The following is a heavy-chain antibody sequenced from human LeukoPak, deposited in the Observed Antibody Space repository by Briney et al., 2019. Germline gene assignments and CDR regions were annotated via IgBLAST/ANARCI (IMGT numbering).Heavy chain of an antibody. CDR2: IIPIFGTA. CDR3: ARLTIFGVYYYYGMDV. J-gene: IGHJ6*02. V-gene: IGHV1-69*13. D-gene: IGHD3-3*01. CDR1: GGTFSSYA. Sequence: ASVKVSCKASGGTFSSYAISWVRQAPGQGLEWMGGIIPIFGTANYAQKFQGRVTITADESTSTAYMELSSLRSEDTAVYYCARLTIFGVYYYYGMDVWGQGTTVTASS.